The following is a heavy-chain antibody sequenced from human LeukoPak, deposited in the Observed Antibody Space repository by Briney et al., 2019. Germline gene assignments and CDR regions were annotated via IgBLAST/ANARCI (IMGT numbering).Heavy chain of an antibody. D-gene: IGHD6-13*01. CDR1: GGSISSSSYY. CDR2: IYYSGST. CDR3: ARAGSSSWYYWFDP. Sequence: SETLPLTCTVSGGSISSSSYYWGWIRQPPGKGLEWIGSIYYSGSTYYNPSLKSRVTISVDTSKNQFSLKLNSVTAADTAFYYCARAGSSSWYYWFDPWGQGTLVTVSS. J-gene: IGHJ5*02. V-gene: IGHV4-39*07.